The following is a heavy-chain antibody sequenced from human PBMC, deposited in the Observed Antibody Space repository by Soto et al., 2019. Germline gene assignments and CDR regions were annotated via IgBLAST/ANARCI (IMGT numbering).Heavy chain of an antibody. CDR3: ARGGRGILTGSFPNYFDY. CDR1: GGSLKSGGYY. V-gene: IGHV4-31*02. D-gene: IGHD3-9*01. CDR2: IYYTGST. Sequence: SETLSLTCTVSGGSLKSGGYYWSWIRQHPGRGLEWIGYIYYTGSTYYNPSLESRVTFSVDTSKNQLSLKLSSVTAADTAVYYCARGGRGILTGSFPNYFDYWGQGTLVTVSS. J-gene: IGHJ4*02.